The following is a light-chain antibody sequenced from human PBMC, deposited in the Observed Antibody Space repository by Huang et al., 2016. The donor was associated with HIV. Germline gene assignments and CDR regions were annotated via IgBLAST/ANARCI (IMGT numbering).Light chain of an antibody. Sequence: DIVLKQSPAILSLSPGERATLSCRASQSGRSYFAWYQQKPGQAPRLLIDDASNRATGIPARFSGGGSGTDFTLNISSLEPEDFAVYYCQQRSNWPLTFGGGTKVEI. CDR1: QSGRSY. V-gene: IGKV3-11*01. J-gene: IGKJ4*01. CDR3: QQRSNWPLT. CDR2: DAS.